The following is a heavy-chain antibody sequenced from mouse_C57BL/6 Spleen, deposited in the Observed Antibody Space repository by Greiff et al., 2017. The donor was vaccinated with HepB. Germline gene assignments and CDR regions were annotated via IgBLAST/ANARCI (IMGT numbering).Heavy chain of an antibody. Sequence: EVKLVESGGDLVKPGGSLKLSCAASGFTFSSYGMSWVRQTPDKRLEWVATISSGGSYTYYPDSVKGRFTISRDNAKNTLYLQMSSLKSEDTAMYYCAREGTGDQAWFAYWGQGTLVTVSA. CDR2: ISSGGSYT. CDR3: AREGTGDQAWFAY. J-gene: IGHJ3*01. D-gene: IGHD4-1*01. CDR1: GFTFSSYG. V-gene: IGHV5-6*01.